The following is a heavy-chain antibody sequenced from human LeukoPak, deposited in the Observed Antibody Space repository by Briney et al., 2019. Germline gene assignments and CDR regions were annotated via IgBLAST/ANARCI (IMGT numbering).Heavy chain of an antibody. J-gene: IGHJ4*02. CDR1: GFTFSSYS. D-gene: IGHD6-19*01. CDR3: ARDGLRGAVAAPRGYY. V-gene: IGHV3-48*04. Sequence: GGSLRLSCAASGFTFSSYSMNWVRQAPGKGLEWVSYISSSSSTIYYADSVKGRFTISRDNAKNSLYLQMNSLRAEDTAVYYCARDGLRGAVAAPRGYYWGQGTLVTVSS. CDR2: ISSSSSTI.